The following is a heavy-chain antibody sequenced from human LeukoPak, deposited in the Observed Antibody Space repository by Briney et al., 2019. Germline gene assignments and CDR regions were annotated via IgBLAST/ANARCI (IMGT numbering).Heavy chain of an antibody. J-gene: IGHJ4*02. V-gene: IGHV1-18*01. CDR2: INAYHGNT. CDR1: GYTFTNYG. D-gene: IGHD2-21*02. CDR3: ARDGGDLDY. Sequence: AAVKVSCKASGYTFTNYGISWVRQAPGQGLEWMGWINAYHGNTNYAQKLQGRVTLTTDTSTSTAYMELKSLRSDDTAVYYCARDGGDLDYWGQGTLVTVSS.